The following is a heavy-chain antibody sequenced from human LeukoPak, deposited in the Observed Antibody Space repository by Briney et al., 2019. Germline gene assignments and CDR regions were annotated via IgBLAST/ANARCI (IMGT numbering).Heavy chain of an antibody. D-gene: IGHD3-10*01. Sequence: GRSLRLSCAASGFTFSSYGMHWVRQAPGKGLEWVAVISYDGSNKCYADSVKGRFTISRDNSKNTLYLQMNSLRAEDTAVYYCAKDTHYYGSGSYSIDYWGQGTLVTVSS. V-gene: IGHV3-30*18. CDR1: GFTFSSYG. CDR2: ISYDGSNK. CDR3: AKDTHYYGSGSYSIDY. J-gene: IGHJ4*02.